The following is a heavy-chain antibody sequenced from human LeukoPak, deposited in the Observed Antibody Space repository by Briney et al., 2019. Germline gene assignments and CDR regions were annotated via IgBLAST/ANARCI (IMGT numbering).Heavy chain of an antibody. D-gene: IGHD3-3*01. CDR3: ARDTPQYYDFWSGYYKDLRGDYYYYYMDV. CDR2: IYTSGST. CDR1: GGSISSYY. J-gene: IGHJ6*03. V-gene: IGHV4-4*07. Sequence: KPSETLSLTCTVSGGSISSYYWSWIRQPAGKGLEWIGRIYTSGSTNYNPSPKSRFTMSVDTSKNQFSLTLSSVTAADTAVYYCARDTPQYYDFWSGYYKDLRGDYYYYYMDVWGKGTTVTVSS.